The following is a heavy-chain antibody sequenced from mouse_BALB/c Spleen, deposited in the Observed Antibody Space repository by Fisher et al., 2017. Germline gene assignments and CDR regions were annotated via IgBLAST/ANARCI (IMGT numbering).Heavy chain of an antibody. V-gene: IGHV1-26*01. CDR3: ARAHYDGAMDY. D-gene: IGHD1-2*01. Sequence: QKFKGKATLTVDKSSSTAYMELRSLTSEDSAVYYCARAHYDGAMDYWGQGTSVTV. J-gene: IGHJ4*01.